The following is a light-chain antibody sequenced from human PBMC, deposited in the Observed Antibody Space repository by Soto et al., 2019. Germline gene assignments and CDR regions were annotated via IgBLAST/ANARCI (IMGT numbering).Light chain of an antibody. CDR3: QQYNNWPWT. J-gene: IGKJ1*01. V-gene: IGKV3-15*01. CDR2: GAS. Sequence: EIVLTQSPGTLSLSPGERATLFCRASQSIGSNLAWYQQRPGQAPRLLIYGASTRATGIPARFSGSGSGTEFTLTISSLQSEDFAVYYCQQYNNWPWTFGQGTKVDIK. CDR1: QSIGSN.